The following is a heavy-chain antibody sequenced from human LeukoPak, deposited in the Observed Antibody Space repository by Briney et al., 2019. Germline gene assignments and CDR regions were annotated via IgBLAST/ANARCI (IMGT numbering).Heavy chain of an antibody. CDR2: IHPGDSDT. D-gene: IGHD3-10*01. CDR1: GYSFTSYW. J-gene: IGHJ5*02. CDR3: ARQGSYGSDGFDP. Sequence: GASLKISCKDSGYSFTSYWIGWVRQMPGKGLEWMGIIHPGDSDTRHSPSFRGQVTISADKSISTAYLQWSSLKASDTAMYYCARQGSYGSDGFDPWGQGTLVTVSS. V-gene: IGHV5-51*01.